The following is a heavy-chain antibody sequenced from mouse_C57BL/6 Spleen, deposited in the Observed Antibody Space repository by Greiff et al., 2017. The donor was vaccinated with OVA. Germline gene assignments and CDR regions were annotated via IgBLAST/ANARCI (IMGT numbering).Heavy chain of an antibody. CDR3: TRGYDYDWAWFAY. CDR1: GYTFTSYW. CDR2: IYPGNSDT. J-gene: IGHJ3*01. D-gene: IGHD2-4*01. V-gene: IGHV1-5*01. Sequence: EVQLVESGTVLARPGASVKMSCKTSGYTFTSYWMHWVKQRPGQGLEWIGAIYPGNSDTSYNQKFKGKAKLTAVTSASTAYMELSSLTNEDAAVYYCTRGYDYDWAWFAYWGQGTLVTVSA.